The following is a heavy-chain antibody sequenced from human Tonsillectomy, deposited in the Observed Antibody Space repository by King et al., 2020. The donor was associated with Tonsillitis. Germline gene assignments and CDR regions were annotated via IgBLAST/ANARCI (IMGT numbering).Heavy chain of an antibody. V-gene: IGHV3-23*04. D-gene: IGHD6-19*01. CDR2: ISGSGGST. CDR3: ATAPVAGYLLPSDY. CDR1: GFTFSSYA. J-gene: IGHJ4*02. Sequence: QLVQSGGGLVQPGGSLRLSCAASGFTFSSYAVSWVRQAPGKGLEWVSAISGSGGSTYYADSVKGRFTISRDNSKNTLYLQMNSLRAEDTAVYYCATAPVAGYLLPSDYWGQGTLVTVSS.